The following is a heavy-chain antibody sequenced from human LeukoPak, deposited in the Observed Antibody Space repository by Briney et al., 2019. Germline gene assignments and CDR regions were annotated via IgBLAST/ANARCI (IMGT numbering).Heavy chain of an antibody. CDR3: ARITFVVVPAAIPSSYYYGMDV. D-gene: IGHD2-2*02. Sequence: GGSLRLSCAASGFTFSDYYMSWIRQAPGKGLEWVSYISSSGSTIYYADSVKGRFTISRENAKTSLYLQMNSLRAEDTVVYYCARITFVVVPAAIPSSYYYGMDVWGQGTTVTVSS. CDR2: ISSSGSTI. CDR1: GFTFSDYY. V-gene: IGHV3-11*01. J-gene: IGHJ6*02.